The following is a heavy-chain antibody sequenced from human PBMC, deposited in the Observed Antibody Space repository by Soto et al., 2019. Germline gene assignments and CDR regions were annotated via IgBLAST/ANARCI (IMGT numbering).Heavy chain of an antibody. Sequence: QVQLQQWGAGLLKPSETLSLTCAVYGGSFSGYSWSWIRQPPGKGLEWVAIISYDGSNKYYADSVKGRFTISRDNSKNTLYLQMNSLRGEDTALYYCAREYSSSWCTSSGCFRRGMDVWGQGTTVIVSS. V-gene: IGHV3-30-3*01. CDR2: ISYDGSNK. CDR3: AREYSSSWCTSSGCFRRGMDV. D-gene: IGHD6-13*01. J-gene: IGHJ6*02. CDR1: GGSFSGYS.